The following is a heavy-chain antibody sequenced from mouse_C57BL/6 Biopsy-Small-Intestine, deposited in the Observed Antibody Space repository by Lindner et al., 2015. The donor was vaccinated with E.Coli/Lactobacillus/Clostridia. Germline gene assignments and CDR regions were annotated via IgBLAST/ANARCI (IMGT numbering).Heavy chain of an antibody. Sequence: SVKVSCKASGYTFTNYEINWVRQATGQGLEWMGWMNPKSGNTGSAQKFQGRVTLTRDASISTAYMELSSLTSDDTAVYYCATRRDYYLRSWDLSDWGQGTLVTVS. V-gene: IGHV1-81*01. CDR2: MNPKSGNT. CDR1: GYTFTNYE. J-gene: IGHJ3*01. D-gene: IGHD4-1*01. CDR3: ATRRDYYLRSWDLSD.